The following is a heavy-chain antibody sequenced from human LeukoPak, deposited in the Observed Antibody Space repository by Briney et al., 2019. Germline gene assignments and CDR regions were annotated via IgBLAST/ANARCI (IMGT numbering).Heavy chain of an antibody. CDR2: ITVNSADT. D-gene: IGHD4-17*01. J-gene: IGHJ1*01. CDR1: GFTFSNYA. V-gene: IGHV3-23*01. Sequence: GGSLRLSCAASGFTFSNYAMSWVRQSPGKGLEWVSRITVNSADTYYADSVKGRFTISSDNSKNTLYLQMNSLRAEDTAIYYCAKDSGYGDYGGEYFPHWGQGTLVTVSS. CDR3: AKDSGYGDYGGEYFPH.